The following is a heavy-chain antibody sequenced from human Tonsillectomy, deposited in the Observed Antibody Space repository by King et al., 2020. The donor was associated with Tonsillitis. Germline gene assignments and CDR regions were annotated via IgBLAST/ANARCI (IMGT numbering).Heavy chain of an antibody. D-gene: IGHD1-1*01. CDR1: GFTFSSYS. J-gene: IGHJ4*02. Sequence: QLVQSGGGLVQPGGSLRRSCAASGFTFSSYSMNWVRQAPGKGLEWVSYISSSSTIYYADSLKGRFTISRDNAKNSLYLQMNSLRGDDTAVYYCARDRGLNGYWGQGTLVTVSS. CDR2: ISSSSTI. CDR3: ARDRGLNGY. V-gene: IGHV3-48*01.